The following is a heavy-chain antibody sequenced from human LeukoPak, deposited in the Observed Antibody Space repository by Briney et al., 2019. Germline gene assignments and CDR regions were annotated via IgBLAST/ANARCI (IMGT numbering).Heavy chain of an antibody. V-gene: IGHV3-66*01. CDR1: GFIVSTNY. J-gene: IGHJ4*02. D-gene: IGHD4-11*01. CDR3: VKEVPGTTIYD. CDR2: IFRGDGT. Sequence: GGSLRLSCVASGFIVSTNYMSWVRQAAGKGLEWVAVIFRGDGTYHADSVKGRFTISRDTSKNTVYLHMNGLTAEDTAIYYCVKEVPGTTIYDWGQGILVTVSS.